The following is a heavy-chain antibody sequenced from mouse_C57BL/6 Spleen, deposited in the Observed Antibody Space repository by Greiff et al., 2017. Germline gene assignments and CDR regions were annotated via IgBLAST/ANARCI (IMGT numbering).Heavy chain of an antibody. CDR3: ARSNYGSSYAMDY. CDR2: IDPSDSYT. V-gene: IGHV1-69*01. CDR1: GYTFTSYW. Sequence: QVHVKQPGAELVMPGASVKLSCKASGYTFTSYWMHWVKQRPGQGLEWIGEIDPSDSYTNYNQKFKGKSTLTVDKSSSTAYMQLSSLTSEDSAVYYCARSNYGSSYAMDYWGQGTSVTVSS. J-gene: IGHJ4*01. D-gene: IGHD1-1*01.